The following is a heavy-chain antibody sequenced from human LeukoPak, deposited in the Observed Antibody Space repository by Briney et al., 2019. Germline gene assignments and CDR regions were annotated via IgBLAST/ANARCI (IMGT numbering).Heavy chain of an antibody. D-gene: IGHD3-22*01. CDR1: GYTFTGYY. CDR3: AKDLYYYDSSGYYSSYDY. Sequence: ASVKVSCKASGYTFTGYYMHWVRQAPGQGLEWMGWINPNSGGTNYAQKFQGRVTMTRDTSISTAYMELSRLRSDDTAVYYCAKDLYYYDSSGYYSSYDYWGQGTLVTVSS. J-gene: IGHJ4*02. CDR2: INPNSGGT. V-gene: IGHV1-2*02.